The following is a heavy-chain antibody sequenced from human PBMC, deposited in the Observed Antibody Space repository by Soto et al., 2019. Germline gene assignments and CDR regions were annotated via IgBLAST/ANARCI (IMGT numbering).Heavy chain of an antibody. CDR2: ISGSGGST. D-gene: IGHD3-22*01. Sequence: EVQLLESGGGVVQPGGSLRLSCHASGFTFSSYAMSWVRQAPWTGLEWVSAISGSGGSTYYADSVKGRFTISRDNSKNTLYLQMNSLRAEDTAVYYCAKDLYDSSGYYVSLFDYWGQGTLVTVSS. CDR1: GFTFSSYA. CDR3: AKDLYDSSGYYVSLFDY. V-gene: IGHV3-23*01. J-gene: IGHJ4*02.